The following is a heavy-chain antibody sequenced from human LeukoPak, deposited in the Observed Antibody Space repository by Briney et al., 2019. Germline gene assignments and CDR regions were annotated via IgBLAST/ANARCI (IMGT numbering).Heavy chain of an antibody. CDR1: GYTFTSYG. V-gene: IGHV1-69*04. CDR2: IIPILGIA. D-gene: IGHD3-3*01. Sequence: GASVKVSCKASGYTFTSYGISWVRQAPGQGLEWMGRIIPILGIANYAQKFQGRVTITADKSTSTAYMELSSLRSEDTAVYYCARDFRMIFGVVIILGYWGQGTLVTVSS. CDR3: ARDFRMIFGVVIILGY. J-gene: IGHJ4*02.